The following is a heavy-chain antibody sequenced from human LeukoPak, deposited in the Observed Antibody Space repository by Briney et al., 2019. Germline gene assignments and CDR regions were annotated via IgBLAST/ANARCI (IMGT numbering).Heavy chain of an antibody. J-gene: IGHJ5*02. Sequence: SVKVSCKASGYSFTSYGISWVRQAPGQGLEWMGGIIPIFGTANYAQKFQGRVTITTDESTSTAYMELSSLRSEDTAVYYCARELFRGSGPPELLVFDPWGQGTLVTVSS. CDR3: ARELFRGSGPPELLVFDP. D-gene: IGHD3-10*01. CDR2: IIPIFGTA. V-gene: IGHV1-69*05. CDR1: GYSFTSYG.